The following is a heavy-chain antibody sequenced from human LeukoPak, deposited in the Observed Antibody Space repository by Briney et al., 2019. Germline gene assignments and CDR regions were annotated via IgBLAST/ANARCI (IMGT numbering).Heavy chain of an antibody. D-gene: IGHD3-22*01. V-gene: IGHV4-59*01. CDR2: IYYSGST. CDR1: GGSISSYY. J-gene: IGHJ3*02. CDR3: AREKTGYYDSSGRAFDI. Sequence: SETLSLTCTVSGGSISSYYWSWIRQPPGKGLEWIGYIYYSGSTNYYPSLKSRVTISVDTSKNQFSLKLSSVTAADTAVYYCAREKTGYYDSSGRAFDIWGQGTMVTVSS.